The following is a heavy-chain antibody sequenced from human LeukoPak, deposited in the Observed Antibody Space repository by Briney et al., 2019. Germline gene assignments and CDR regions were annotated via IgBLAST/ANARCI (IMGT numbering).Heavy chain of an antibody. D-gene: IGHD3-22*01. CDR2: ISSSSSYI. V-gene: IGHV3-21*01. CDR3: ARDGAGEYYDSSGYYPTGAFDI. J-gene: IGHJ3*02. CDR1: GFTFSSYS. Sequence: GGTLRLSCAASGFTFSSYSMNWVRQAPGKGLEWVSAISSSSSYIYYADSVKGRFTIPRDNAKNSLYLQMNSLRAEDTAVYYCARDGAGEYYDSSGYYPTGAFDIWGQGTMVTVSS.